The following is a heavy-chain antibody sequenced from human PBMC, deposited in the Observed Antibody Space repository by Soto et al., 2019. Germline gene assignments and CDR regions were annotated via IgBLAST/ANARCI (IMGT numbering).Heavy chain of an antibody. CDR2: IYYSGST. V-gene: IGHV4-31*03. Sequence: PSETLSLTCTVSGGSISSGGYYWSWIRQHPEKGLEWIGYIYYSGSTYYNPSLKSRVTISVDTSKNQFSLKLSSVTAADTAVYYCARAGHTYYYDSSGYSPSYYFDYWGQGTLVTVSS. D-gene: IGHD3-22*01. CDR3: ARAGHTYYYDSSGYSPSYYFDY. CDR1: GGSISSGGYY. J-gene: IGHJ4*02.